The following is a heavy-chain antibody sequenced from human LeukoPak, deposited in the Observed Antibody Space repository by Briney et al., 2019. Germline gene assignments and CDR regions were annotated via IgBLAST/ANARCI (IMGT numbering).Heavy chain of an antibody. CDR1: GGSISSSSYY. J-gene: IGHJ5*02. CDR2: IYHSGST. Sequence: SETLSLTCTVSGGSISSSSYYWGWIRQPPGKGLEWIGSIYHSGSTYYNPSLKSRVTISVDTSKNQFSLKLSSVTAADTAVYYCARGPPIIAALNWFDPWGQGTLVTVSS. V-gene: IGHV4-39*07. CDR3: ARGPPIIAALNWFDP. D-gene: IGHD6-6*01.